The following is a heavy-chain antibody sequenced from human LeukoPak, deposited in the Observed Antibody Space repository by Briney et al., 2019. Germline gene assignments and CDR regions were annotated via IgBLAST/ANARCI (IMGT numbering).Heavy chain of an antibody. CDR3: ARFQGYHYGSGSYSY. CDR2: INHSGST. D-gene: IGHD3-10*01. CDR1: GGSFSGYY. Sequence: SETLSLTCAVYGGSFSGYYWSWIRQPPGKGLEWIGEINHSGSTNYNPSLKSRVTISVDTSKNQFSLKLSSVTAADTAVYYCARFQGYHYGSGSYSYWGQGTLVTVSS. V-gene: IGHV4-34*01. J-gene: IGHJ4*02.